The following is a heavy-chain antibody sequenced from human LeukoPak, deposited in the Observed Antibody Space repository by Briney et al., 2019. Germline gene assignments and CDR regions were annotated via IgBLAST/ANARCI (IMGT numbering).Heavy chain of an antibody. V-gene: IGHV1-18*01. Sequence: ASVKVSCKASGYTFTSYGISWVRQAPGQRLEWMGWISAYNGNTNYAQKLQGRVTMTTDTSTSTAYMELRSLRSDDTAVYYCARVPYHSGSYWEIDYWGQGTLVTVSS. D-gene: IGHD1-26*01. J-gene: IGHJ4*02. CDR1: GYTFTSYG. CDR3: ARVPYHSGSYWEIDY. CDR2: ISAYNGNT.